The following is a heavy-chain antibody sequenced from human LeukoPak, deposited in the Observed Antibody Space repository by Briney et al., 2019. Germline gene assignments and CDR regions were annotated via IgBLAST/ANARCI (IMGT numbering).Heavy chain of an antibody. CDR2: NSSSGSTI. V-gene: IGHV3-11*01. Sequence: GGSLRLSCAASGFTFSYYYMSWIRQAPGKGLEWVSYNSSSGSTIYYADSVKGRFTISRDNAKNSLYLQMNSLRAEDTAVYYCAREYYYDSSGYYYGYWGQGTLVTVSS. CDR3: AREYYYDSSGYYYGY. CDR1: GFTFSYYY. D-gene: IGHD3-22*01. J-gene: IGHJ4*02.